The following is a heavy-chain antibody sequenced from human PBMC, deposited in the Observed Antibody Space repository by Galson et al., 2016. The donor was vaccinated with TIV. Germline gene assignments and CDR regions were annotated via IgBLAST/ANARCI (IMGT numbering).Heavy chain of an antibody. CDR1: GFAVSDNY. D-gene: IGHD2-21*01. CDR2: ISDNGNT. J-gene: IGHJ6*02. V-gene: IGHV3-66*03. Sequence: SLRLSCAASGFAVSDNYFNWVRQAPGKGLEWVSLISDNGNTNYADFVTGRFTVSRDNSKNTVYLQMNSLRAEDTALYYCARERRYCGNECYLKYYFGMDVWGQGTTVTVS. CDR3: ARERRYCGNECYLKYYFGMDV.